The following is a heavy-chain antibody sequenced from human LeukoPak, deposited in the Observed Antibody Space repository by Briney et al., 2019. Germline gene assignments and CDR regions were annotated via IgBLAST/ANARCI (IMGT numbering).Heavy chain of an antibody. J-gene: IGHJ5*02. V-gene: IGHV3-33*01. CDR3: ARSRELRFVDWFDP. D-gene: IGHD3-10*01. CDR2: IWYDGSNK. Sequence: GGSLRLSCAASGFTFSNYGMHWVRQAPGKGLEWVAVIWYDGSNKYYADSVKGRFTISRDNSKNTLSLQMNSLRAEDTAVYYCARSRELRFVDWFDPWGQGTLVTVSS. CDR1: GFTFSNYG.